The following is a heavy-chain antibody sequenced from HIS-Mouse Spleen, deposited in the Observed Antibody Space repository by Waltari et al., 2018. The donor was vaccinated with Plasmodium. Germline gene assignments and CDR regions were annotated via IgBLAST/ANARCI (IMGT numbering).Heavy chain of an antibody. J-gene: IGHJ4*02. CDR1: GHTFTVPY. CDR2: INPNSGGT. CDR3: ARDGPGETSFDY. D-gene: IGHD3-16*01. V-gene: IGHV1-2*02. Sequence: QVQLVQSGAAVRKPGPSVKVSCKASGHTFTVPYLHWVRQAPGQGLEGMGWINPNSGGTNYAQKFQGRVTMTRDTSISTAYMELSRLRSDDTAVYYCARDGPGETSFDYWGQGTLVTVSS.